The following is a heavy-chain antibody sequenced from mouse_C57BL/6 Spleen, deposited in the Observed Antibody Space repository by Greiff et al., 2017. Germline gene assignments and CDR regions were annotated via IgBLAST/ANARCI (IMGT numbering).Heavy chain of an antibody. CDR2: ISSGSSTI. J-gene: IGHJ1*03. Sequence: EVKLVESGGGLVKPGGSLKLSCAASGFTFSDYGMHWVRQAPEKGLEWVAYISSGSSTIYYADTVKGRFTISIDNAKNTLFLQMTSLRSEDTAMYYCARREDYGSSFDLWYFDVWGTGTTVTVSS. CDR1: GFTFSDYG. D-gene: IGHD1-1*01. CDR3: ARREDYGSSFDLWYFDV. V-gene: IGHV5-17*01.